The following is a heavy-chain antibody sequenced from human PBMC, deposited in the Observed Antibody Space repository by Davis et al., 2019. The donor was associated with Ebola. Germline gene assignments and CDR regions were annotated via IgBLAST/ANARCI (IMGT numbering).Heavy chain of an antibody. CDR1: GFTFSSYG. V-gene: IGHV1-46*01. CDR2: INPSGGST. J-gene: IGHJ4*02. D-gene: IGHD1-26*01. Sequence: GGSLRLSCAASGFTFSSYGMHWVRQAPGQGLEWMGIINPSGGSTSYAQKFQGRVTMTRDTSTSTVYMELSSLRSEDTAVYYCARDLFSAIVGATTIDYWGQGTLVTVSS. CDR3: ARDLFSAIVGATTIDY.